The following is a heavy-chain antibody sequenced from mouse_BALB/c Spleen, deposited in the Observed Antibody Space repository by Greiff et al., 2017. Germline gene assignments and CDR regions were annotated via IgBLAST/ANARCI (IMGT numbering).Heavy chain of an antibody. CDR3: ARDSNYNGISHSDY. J-gene: IGHJ2*01. D-gene: IGHD1-1*01. V-gene: IGHV7-3*02. CDR1: GFTFTDYY. Sequence: VQLKESGGGLVQPGGSLRLSCATSGFTFTDYYMSWVRQPPGKALEWLGFIRNKANGYTTEYSASVKGRFTISRDNSQSILYLQMNTLRAEDSATYYCARDSNYNGISHSDYWGQGTTLTVSS. CDR2: IRNKANGYTT.